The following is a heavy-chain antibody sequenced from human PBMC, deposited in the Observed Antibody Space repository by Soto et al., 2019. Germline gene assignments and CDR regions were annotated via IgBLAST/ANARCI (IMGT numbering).Heavy chain of an antibody. D-gene: IGHD6-19*01. J-gene: IGHJ6*02. Sequence: QVQLVQSGAEVKKPGSSVKVFCKASGGTFSNYGINWVRQAPGQGLEWMGGINPIFGTTNSAQNFQGRLTITADESTSTAYLALSSLRSEDTAVYYCARVAVAGTASYYYAMDVWGQGTTVTVSS. CDR3: ARVAVAGTASYYYAMDV. CDR1: GGTFSNYG. CDR2: INPIFGTT. V-gene: IGHV1-69*01.